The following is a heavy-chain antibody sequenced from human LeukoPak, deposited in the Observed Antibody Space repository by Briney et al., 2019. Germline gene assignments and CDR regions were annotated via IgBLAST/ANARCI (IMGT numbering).Heavy chain of an antibody. V-gene: IGHV4-4*02. Sequence: SGTLSLTCAVSGDSINSHEWWTWVRQPPGKGLEWIGESHRGGSTNHNPSLKSRVTILIDKSKNQFSLELTSVSAADTAMYYCATRIRSSPLWGQGTLVTVSS. D-gene: IGHD2/OR15-2a*01. CDR2: SHRGGST. CDR3: ATRIRSSPL. CDR1: GDSINSHEW. J-gene: IGHJ1*01.